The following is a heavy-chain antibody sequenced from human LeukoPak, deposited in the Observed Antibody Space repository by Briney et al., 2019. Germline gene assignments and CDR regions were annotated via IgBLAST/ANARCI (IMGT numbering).Heavy chain of an antibody. CDR3: LTGTYRTFYYYYMDV. D-gene: IGHD3-9*01. V-gene: IGHV3-21*01. Sequence: PGGSLRLSCAASGFTFASYSMNWVRQAPGKGLEWVSSISGDSTYIYNAGSVKGRFTISRDNAQASLYLQMNSLRAEDTAVYYCLTGTYRTFYYYYMDVWGKGTTVIVSS. J-gene: IGHJ6*03. CDR2: ISGDSTYI. CDR1: GFTFASYS.